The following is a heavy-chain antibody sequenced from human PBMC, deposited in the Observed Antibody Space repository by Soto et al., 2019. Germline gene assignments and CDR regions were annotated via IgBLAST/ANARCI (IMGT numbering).Heavy chain of an antibody. J-gene: IGHJ5*01. V-gene: IGHV4-59*08. Sequence: PSETLSLTCTVSGGSISSYYWSWIRQPPGKGLEWIGDIYYSGSTNYNPSLKSRGTISVDTSKNQFSLKLSSVTAAGTAVYYCGRREVAAVVGWVDAWGHGTVVSLSS. CDR3: GRREVAAVVGWVDA. CDR2: IYYSGST. D-gene: IGHD6-13*01. CDR1: GGSISSYY.